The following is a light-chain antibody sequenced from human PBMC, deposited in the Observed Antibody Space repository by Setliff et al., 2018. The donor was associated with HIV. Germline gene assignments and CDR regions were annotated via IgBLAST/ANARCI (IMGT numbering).Light chain of an antibody. Sequence: SALTQPPSASGSPGQSVTISCTGTSSDVGVYNYISWYQQHPGKAPKLMIYEVNKRPSGVPDRFSGSKFDNTASLTVSGLQAEDEADYYCSSYAGNNNFVFGTGTKVTVL. CDR1: SSDVGVYNY. J-gene: IGLJ1*01. CDR2: EVN. V-gene: IGLV2-8*01. CDR3: SSYAGNNNFV.